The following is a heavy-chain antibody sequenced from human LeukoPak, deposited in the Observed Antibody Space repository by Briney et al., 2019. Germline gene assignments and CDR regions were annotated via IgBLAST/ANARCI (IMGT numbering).Heavy chain of an antibody. V-gene: IGHV4-39*01. CDR1: GGSISSSSYY. CDR2: IYYSGST. J-gene: IGHJ4*02. CDR3: ARHGPYYFDY. Sequence: PSETLSLTCTVSGGSISSSSYYWGWIRQPPGKGLEWIGSIYYSGSTYYNPSFKSRVTISVDTSKNQFSLKLSSVTAADTAVYYCARHGPYYFDYWGQGTLVTVSS.